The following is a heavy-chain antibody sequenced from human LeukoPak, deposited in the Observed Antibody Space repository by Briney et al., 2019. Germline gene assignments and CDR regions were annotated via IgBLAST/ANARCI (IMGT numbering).Heavy chain of an antibody. J-gene: IGHJ5*02. CDR3: ASTYYYGSGSPTAGWFDP. CDR1: GGSFSDYY. CDR2: IYYSGST. D-gene: IGHD3-10*01. V-gene: IGHV4-30-4*01. Sequence: TSETLSLTCAVYGGSFSDYYWSWIRQPPGKGLEWIGYIYYSGSTYYNPSLKSRVTISVDTSKNQFSLKLSSVTAADTAVYYCASTYYYGSGSPTAGWFDPWGQGTLVTVSS.